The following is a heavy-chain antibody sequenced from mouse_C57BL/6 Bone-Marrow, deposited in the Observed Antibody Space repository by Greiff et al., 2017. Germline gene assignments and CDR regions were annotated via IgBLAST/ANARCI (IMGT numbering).Heavy chain of an antibody. J-gene: IGHJ3*01. CDR1: GYTFTSYW. Sequence: VQLQQPGAELVRPGSSVKLSCKASGYTFTSYWMHWVKQRPIQGLEWIGNIDPSDSETHYNQKFKDKATLTVDKSSSTAYMQLSSLTSEDSAVYYGARGDYKGVGKGCAYWGQGTLVTVSA. CDR3: ARGDYKGVGKGCAY. V-gene: IGHV1-52*01. D-gene: IGHD2-12*01. CDR2: IDPSDSET.